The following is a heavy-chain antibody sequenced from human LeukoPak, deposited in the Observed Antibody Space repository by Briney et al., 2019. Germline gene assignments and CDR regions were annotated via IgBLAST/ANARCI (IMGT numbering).Heavy chain of an antibody. CDR3: ARGLVSSSWRYYYYYYMDV. D-gene: IGHD6-13*01. CDR1: GGSISSYY. V-gene: IGHV4-59*01. Sequence: SETLSLTCTVSGGSISSYYWSWIRQPPGKGLEWIGYIYYSGSTNYNPSLKSRVTISVDTSKNQFSLKLSSVTAADTAVYYCARGLVSSSWRYYYYYYMDVWGKGTTVTVSS. J-gene: IGHJ6*03. CDR2: IYYSGST.